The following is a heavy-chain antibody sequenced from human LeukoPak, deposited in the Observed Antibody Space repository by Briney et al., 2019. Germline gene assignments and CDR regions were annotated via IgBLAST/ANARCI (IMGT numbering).Heavy chain of an antibody. D-gene: IGHD2-2*02. CDR2: IYTSGST. CDR1: GGSISSGSYY. V-gene: IGHV4-61*02. Sequence: PSETLSLTCVVYGGSISSGSYYWSWIRQPAGKGLEWIGRIYTSGSTNYNPSLKSRVTISVDTSKNQFSLKLSSVTAADTAVYYCARDKGVVVPAAIPGTYYYYYYMDVWGKGTTVTVSS. CDR3: ARDKGVVVPAAIPGTYYYYYYMDV. J-gene: IGHJ6*03.